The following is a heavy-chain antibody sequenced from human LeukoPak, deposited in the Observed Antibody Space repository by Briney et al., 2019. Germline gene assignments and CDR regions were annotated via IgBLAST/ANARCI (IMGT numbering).Heavy chain of an antibody. CDR2: ISYDGSNK. CDR1: GFTFSSYA. V-gene: IGHV3-30-3*01. CDR3: AGVFHRDCSSTSCPGDY. J-gene: IGHJ4*02. D-gene: IGHD2-2*01. Sequence: GGSLRLSCAASGFTFSSYAMHWVRQAPGKGLEWVAVISYDGSNKYYADSVKGRFTISRDNSKNTLYLQMNSLRAEDTAVYYCAGVFHRDCSSTSCPGDYWGQGTLVTVSS.